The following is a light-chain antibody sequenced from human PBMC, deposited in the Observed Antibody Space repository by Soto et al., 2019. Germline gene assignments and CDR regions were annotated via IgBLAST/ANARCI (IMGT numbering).Light chain of an antibody. V-gene: IGKV3D-11*01. CDR1: QDVGTY. CDR2: GAS. CDR3: QQGGNWPVT. Sequence: VLTQSPVTLSLSPGERATLSCRASQDVGTYLAWYQVRGGQAPRLLISGASKRATGIPDRINGGGSGADFILTINILESGDSAVYFCQQGGNWPVTFGQGTRVEIK. J-gene: IGKJ5*01.